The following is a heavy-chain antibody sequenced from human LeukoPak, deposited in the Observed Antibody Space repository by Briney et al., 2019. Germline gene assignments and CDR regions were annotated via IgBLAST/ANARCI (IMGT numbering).Heavy chain of an antibody. CDR1: GYTFTSYG. Sequence: GASVKVSCKASGYTFTSYGISWVRQAPGQGLEWMGWISAYNGNTNYAQKLQGRVTMTTDTSTSTAYMELRSLRSDDTAVYYCARGKPYYYDSSGYYRNYFDYWGQGTLVTVSS. CDR2: ISAYNGNT. J-gene: IGHJ4*02. CDR3: ARGKPYYYDSSGYYRNYFDY. D-gene: IGHD3-22*01. V-gene: IGHV1-18*01.